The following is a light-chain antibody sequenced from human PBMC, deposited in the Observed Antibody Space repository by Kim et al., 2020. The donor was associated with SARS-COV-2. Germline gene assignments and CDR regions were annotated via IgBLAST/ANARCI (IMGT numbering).Light chain of an antibody. CDR1: ESLLYSDGNTY. Sequence: QPASISCRSRESLLYSDGNTYLSWFQQRPGQSPRRLIYKVSNRDSGVPDRFSGSGSGTDFTLKISRVDTEDVGVYYCMQATHWPRTFGQGTKLEIK. CDR3: MQATHWPRT. V-gene: IGKV2-30*01. CDR2: KVS. J-gene: IGKJ2*01.